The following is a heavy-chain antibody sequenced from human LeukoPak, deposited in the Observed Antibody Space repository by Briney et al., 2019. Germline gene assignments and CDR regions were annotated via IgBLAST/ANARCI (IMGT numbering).Heavy chain of an antibody. Sequence: GGSLRLSCAASGFSFSTFAMNWVRQAPGKGLEWVSSISSSSSYIYYADSVKGRFTISRDNAKNSLYLQMNSLRAEDTAVYYCARDLGIAARHAFDIWGQGTMVTVSS. V-gene: IGHV3-21*01. CDR3: ARDLGIAARHAFDI. CDR1: GFSFSTFA. J-gene: IGHJ3*02. D-gene: IGHD6-6*01. CDR2: ISSSSSYI.